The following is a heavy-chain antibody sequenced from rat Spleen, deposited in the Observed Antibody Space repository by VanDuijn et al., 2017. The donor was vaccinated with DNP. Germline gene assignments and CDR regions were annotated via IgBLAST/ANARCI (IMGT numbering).Heavy chain of an antibody. J-gene: IGHJ4*01. CDR3: ARVGDLHDGGDGDVLDV. D-gene: IGHD1-12*02. CDR1: GFTFSYYW. Sequence: EVQLVESGGDLVQPGRSLKLSCVASGFTFSYYWMAWIRQVPGKGLEWIASITGGSGITSYPDSVKGRFTISRDDAKNTLSLQMNSLRSEDTATYYCARVGDLHDGGDGDVLDVWGQGTSVTVSS. V-gene: IGHV5-31*01. CDR2: ITGGSGIT.